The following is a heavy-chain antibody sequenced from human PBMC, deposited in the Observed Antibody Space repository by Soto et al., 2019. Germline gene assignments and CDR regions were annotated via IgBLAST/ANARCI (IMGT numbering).Heavy chain of an antibody. J-gene: IGHJ4*02. CDR2: IYYSGST. CDR3: ARRYGGTFDY. CDR1: GRSISSYY. D-gene: IGHD2-15*01. Sequence: SETLSLTCTVSGRSISSYYWRWIRQPPGKGLEWIGYIYYSGSTNYNPSLKSRVTISEDTSKNQFSLKLSSVTAADTAVYYCARRYGGTFDYWGQGTLVTVS. V-gene: IGHV4-59*08.